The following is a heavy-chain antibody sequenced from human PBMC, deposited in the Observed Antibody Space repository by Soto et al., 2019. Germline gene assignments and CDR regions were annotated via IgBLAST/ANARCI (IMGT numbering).Heavy chain of an antibody. J-gene: IGHJ4*02. V-gene: IGHV1-69*13. D-gene: IGHD3-22*01. CDR2: XXPVXAXT. Sequence: GASVKVSCKASGGLFSTYAISWVRQAPGQGLEXMGXXXPVXAXTXXAXXXEGRVTITADESTNTAYMELSSLRSEDTAMYYCARGDSGYVWFNEIWGQGTLVTVPQ. CDR3: ARGDSGYVWFNEI. CDR1: GGLFSTYA.